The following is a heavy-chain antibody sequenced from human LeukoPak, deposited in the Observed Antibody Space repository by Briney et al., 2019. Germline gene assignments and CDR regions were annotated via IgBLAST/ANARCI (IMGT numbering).Heavy chain of an antibody. CDR1: GGSISSSSYY. Sequence: PSETLSLTCTVSGGSISSSSYYWGWIRQPPGKGLEWIGSIYYSGSTYYNPSLKSRVTISVDTSKNQFSLKLSSVTAADTAVYYCARVRRQQLVRRYYGMDVWGQGTTVTVSS. CDR3: ARVRRQQLVRRYYGMDV. D-gene: IGHD6-13*01. CDR2: IYYSGST. V-gene: IGHV4-39*07. J-gene: IGHJ6*02.